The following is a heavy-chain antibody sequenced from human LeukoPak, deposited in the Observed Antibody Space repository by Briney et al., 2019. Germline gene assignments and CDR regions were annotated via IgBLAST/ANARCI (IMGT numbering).Heavy chain of an antibody. CDR1: GVTFSTYV. CDR3: ARDSYYYDISGYPDY. CDR2: IIPIFGSA. Sequence: SVKVSCKSSGVTFSTYVISWVRQAPGQGLEWMGGIIPIFGSAHYAQKFQGRVTITADESTSTAYMELSSLSSEDTAVYYCARDSYYYDISGYPDYWGQGTLVTVSS. D-gene: IGHD3-22*01. V-gene: IGHV1-69*13. J-gene: IGHJ4*02.